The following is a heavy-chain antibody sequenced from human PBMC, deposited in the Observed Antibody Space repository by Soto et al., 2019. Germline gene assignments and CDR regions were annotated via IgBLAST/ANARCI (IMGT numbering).Heavy chain of an antibody. CDR1: GGTFSSYA. D-gene: IGHD5-18*01. CDR3: ASVDTAMVYYYGMDV. J-gene: IGHJ6*02. Sequence: SVKVSCKASGGTFSSYAISWVRQAPGQGLEWMGGIIPIFGTANYAQKFQGRVTITADESTSTAYMELSSLRSEDTAVYHCASVDTAMVYYYGMDVWGQGTTVTV. V-gene: IGHV1-69*13. CDR2: IIPIFGTA.